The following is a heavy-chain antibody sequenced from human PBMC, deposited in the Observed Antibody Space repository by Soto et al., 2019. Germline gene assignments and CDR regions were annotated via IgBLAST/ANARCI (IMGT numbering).Heavy chain of an antibody. V-gene: IGHV1-18*01. J-gene: IGHJ5*02. CDR3: ARVEDCSSTSCYTGGFRWFDP. D-gene: IGHD2-2*02. CDR2: MNPGSGNT. CDR1: GYTFTSYD. Sequence: ASVKVSCKASGYTFTSYDISWLRQAPVQGLEWMGCMNPGSGNTNYAQKLQGRVTMTTDTSTSTAYMELRSLRSDDTAVYYCARVEDCSSTSCYTGGFRWFDPWGQGTLVTVSS.